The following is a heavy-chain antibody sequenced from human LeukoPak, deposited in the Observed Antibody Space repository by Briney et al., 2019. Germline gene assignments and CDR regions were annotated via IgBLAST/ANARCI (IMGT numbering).Heavy chain of an antibody. CDR1: GFTFSSYA. Sequence: GGSLRLSCAASGFTFSSYAMHWVRQAPGKGLEWVSVIYSGGSAYYADSVKGRFTISRDNSKNTLYLQMNSLRAEDTAVYYCAREKSYGNYFDYWGQGTLVTVSS. CDR3: AREKSYGNYFDY. D-gene: IGHD1-26*01. CDR2: IYSGGSA. J-gene: IGHJ4*02. V-gene: IGHV3-66*01.